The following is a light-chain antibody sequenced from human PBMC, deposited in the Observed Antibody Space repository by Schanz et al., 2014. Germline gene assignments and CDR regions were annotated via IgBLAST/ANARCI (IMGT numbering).Light chain of an antibody. J-gene: IGLJ3*02. Sequence: QSALTQPASVSGSPGQSITISCTGTSSDVGGYNYVSWYQHHPGKAPKLMIHDVTNRPSGVSNRFSGSKSGNTASLTISGLQAEDEADYYCSSYTSSSTLGVFGGGTKLTVL. V-gene: IGLV2-14*03. CDR2: DVT. CDR1: SSDVGGYNY. CDR3: SSYTSSSTLGV.